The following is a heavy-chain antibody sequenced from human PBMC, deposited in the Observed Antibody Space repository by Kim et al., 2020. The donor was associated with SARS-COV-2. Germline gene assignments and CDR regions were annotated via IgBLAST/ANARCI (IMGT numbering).Heavy chain of an antibody. CDR1: GFTFSSYG. J-gene: IGHJ3*02. D-gene: IGHD2-2*01. Sequence: GGSLRLSCAASGFTFSSYGMHWVRQAPGKGLEWVAVISYDGSNKYYADSVKGRFTISRDNSKNTLYLQMNSLRAEDTAVYYCAKARRAAMSAFDIWGQGTMVTVSS. CDR3: AKARRAAMSAFDI. V-gene: IGHV3-30*18. CDR2: ISYDGSNK.